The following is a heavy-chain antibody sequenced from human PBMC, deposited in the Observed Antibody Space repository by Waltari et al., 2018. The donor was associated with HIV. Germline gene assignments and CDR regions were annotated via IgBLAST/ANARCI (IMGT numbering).Heavy chain of an antibody. CDR1: GYSFTTYD. J-gene: IGHJ4*02. D-gene: IGHD1-26*01. CDR2: MTPSSGNT. CDR3: ARGGSTHTHFAY. V-gene: IGHV1-8*01. Sequence: QVQLVHSGAEVKKPGTSVKVSCKASGYSFTTYDINWVRQATGQGIEWMGWMTPSSGNTCSAQKFQGRVTMSRNTSVSTVYIELSTLTSDDTAIYFCARGGSTHTHFAYWGQGTLVTVSS.